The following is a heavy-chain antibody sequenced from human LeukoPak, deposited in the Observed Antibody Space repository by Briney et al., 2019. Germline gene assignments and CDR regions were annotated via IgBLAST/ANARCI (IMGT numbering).Heavy chain of an antibody. CDR1: GFTFTRYW. V-gene: IGHV3-74*01. CDR3: ARDGRTYWFDP. CDR2: IDEHGTTI. D-gene: IGHD2-21*01. Sequence: QPGESLRLSCAASGFTFTRYWMHWVRQAPGEGLVWVSRIDEHGTTIDYADSVRDRFTISRDNAKNSLYLQMNSLRADDTAVYYCARDGRTYWFDPWGQGTLVTVSS. J-gene: IGHJ5*02.